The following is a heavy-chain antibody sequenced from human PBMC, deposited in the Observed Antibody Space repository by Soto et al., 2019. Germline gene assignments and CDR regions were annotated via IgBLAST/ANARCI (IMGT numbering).Heavy chain of an antibody. V-gene: IGHV3-23*01. CDR3: AKYGRWLVHFYYYGMDV. Sequence: EVQLLESGGGLVQPGGSLRLSCAGSGFTFSSYAMSWVRQAPGKGLEWVSAISGSGGSTYYADSVKGRFTISRDNSKNTLYLQMNSLRAEDTAVYYCAKYGRWLVHFYYYGMDVWGQGTTVTVSS. J-gene: IGHJ6*02. CDR1: GFTFSSYA. CDR2: ISGSGGST. D-gene: IGHD6-19*01.